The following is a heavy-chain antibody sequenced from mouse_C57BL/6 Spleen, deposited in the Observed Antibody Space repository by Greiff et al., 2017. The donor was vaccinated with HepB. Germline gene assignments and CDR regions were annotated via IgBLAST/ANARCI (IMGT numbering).Heavy chain of an antibody. Sequence: QVQLQQPGAELVKPGASVKLSCKASGYTFTSYWMHWVKQRPGQGLEWIGMIHPNSGSTNYNEKFKSKATLTVDKSSSTAYMQLSSLTSEDSAVYYCARGFYYGYDGGFAYWGQGTLVTVSA. J-gene: IGHJ3*01. CDR2: IHPNSGST. D-gene: IGHD2-2*01. CDR3: ARGFYYGYDGGFAY. CDR1: GYTFTSYW. V-gene: IGHV1-64*01.